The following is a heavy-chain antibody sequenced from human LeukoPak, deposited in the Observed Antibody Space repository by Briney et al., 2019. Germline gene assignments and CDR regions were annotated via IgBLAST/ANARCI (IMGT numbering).Heavy chain of an antibody. J-gene: IGHJ4*02. D-gene: IGHD3-10*01. V-gene: IGHV4-39*01. CDR1: GGSISTNSYY. CDR2: ISYSGST. CDR3: ARLNPEVLLWFGELSYHFDY. Sequence: PSETLSLTCTVSGGSISTNSYYWGWIRQPPGKGLEWIGSISYSGSTHYNPSLKSRVTIFVDTSKNQFSLKLSSVTAADTAVYYCARLNPEVLLWFGELSYHFDYWGQGTLVTVSS.